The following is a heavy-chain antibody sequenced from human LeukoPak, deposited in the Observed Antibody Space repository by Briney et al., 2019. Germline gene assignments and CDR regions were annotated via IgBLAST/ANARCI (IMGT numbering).Heavy chain of an antibody. CDR3: ARGIAVACVLFQVWLDP. CDR1: GYTFTGYY. V-gene: IGHV1-2*04. CDR2: INPNSGGT. D-gene: IGHD6-13*01. Sequence: GASVKVSCKASGYTFTGYYMHWVRQAPGQGLEWMGWINPNSGGTNYAQKFQVLVTMTRDTTINTAYMELSRLRSDDTAVYCCARGIAVACVLFQVWLDPWRQETLVSVST. J-gene: IGHJ5*02.